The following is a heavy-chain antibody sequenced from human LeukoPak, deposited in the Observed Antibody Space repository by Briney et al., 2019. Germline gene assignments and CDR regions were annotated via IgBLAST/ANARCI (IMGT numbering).Heavy chain of an antibody. V-gene: IGHV3-74*01. CDR2: INGDGSNI. CDR3: ATSRVFDY. Sequence: PGGSLRLSCVASGFTFSSYWMHWVRQDPRKGLVWVSRINGDGSNINYADSVRGRFTISRDNAKNTLYLQMHSLRIEDTAVYYCATSRVFDYWGQGALVTVSS. CDR1: GFTFSSYW. J-gene: IGHJ4*02.